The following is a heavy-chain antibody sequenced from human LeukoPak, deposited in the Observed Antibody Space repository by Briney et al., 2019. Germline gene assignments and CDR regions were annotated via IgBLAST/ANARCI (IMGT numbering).Heavy chain of an antibody. Sequence: GVLRLSCAASGFTFTSYTMNWVRQAPGKGLEWLSSISSSNSDISYADSVKGRFTISRDNAKNSLYLQMNSLRAEDTAVYYCARDSRTVYYYYGMDVWGQGITVTVSS. CDR1: GFTFTSYT. CDR2: ISSSNSDI. V-gene: IGHV3-21*01. CDR3: ARDSRTVYYYYGMDV. J-gene: IGHJ6*02.